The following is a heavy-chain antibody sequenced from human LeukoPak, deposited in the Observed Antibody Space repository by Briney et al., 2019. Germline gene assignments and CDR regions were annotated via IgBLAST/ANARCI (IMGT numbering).Heavy chain of an antibody. D-gene: IGHD5-18*01. Sequence: ASVKVSCKASGYGFTNYYLHWVRQAPGQGLEYMGIINPSGGSSGGSTTYAQKLQGRVTMTGDTSTSTVYMELSNLRSEDTAVYYCARGGYIYGSFDNWGQGTLVTVSS. CDR3: ARGGYIYGSFDN. J-gene: IGHJ4*02. V-gene: IGHV1-46*01. CDR2: INPSGGSSGGST. CDR1: GYGFTNYY.